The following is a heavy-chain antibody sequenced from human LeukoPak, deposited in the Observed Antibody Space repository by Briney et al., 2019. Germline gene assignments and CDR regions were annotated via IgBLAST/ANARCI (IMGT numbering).Heavy chain of an antibody. CDR1: GFTFLSYG. Sequence: GGSLRLSCAASGFTFLSYGMHWVRQAPGKGLEWVAFIRYDGSNKYYADSVKGRFTISRDYSKNTLYLQMNSLRAEDTAVYYCARDRKNYDILTGGRNWYFDLWGRGTLVTVSS. D-gene: IGHD3-9*01. V-gene: IGHV3-30*02. J-gene: IGHJ2*01. CDR2: IRYDGSNK. CDR3: ARDRKNYDILTGGRNWYFDL.